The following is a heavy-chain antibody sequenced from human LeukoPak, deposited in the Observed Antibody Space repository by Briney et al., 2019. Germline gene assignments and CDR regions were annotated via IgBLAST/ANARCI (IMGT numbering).Heavy chain of an antibody. V-gene: IGHV3-9*01. CDR2: INWNSGSV. Sequence: GRSPRLSCVASGFTFDDYAMHWVRQAPGKGLEWVSGINWNSGSVGYADSVKGRFTISRDNAKNSLSLQMNGLGVEDTALYYCAKDRNYRDLDSLDIWGQGTMVTVSS. D-gene: IGHD4-11*01. CDR3: AKDRNYRDLDSLDI. J-gene: IGHJ3*02. CDR1: GFTFDDYA.